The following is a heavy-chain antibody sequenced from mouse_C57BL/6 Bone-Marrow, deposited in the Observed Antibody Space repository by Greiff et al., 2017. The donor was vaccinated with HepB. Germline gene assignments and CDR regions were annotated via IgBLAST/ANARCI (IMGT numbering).Heavy chain of an antibody. CDR1: GFTFSDYG. V-gene: IGHV5-17*01. Sequence: EVHLVESGGGLVKPGGSLKLSCAASGFTFSDYGMHWVRQAPEKGLEWVAYISSGSSTIYYADTVKGRFTISRDNAKNTLFLQMTSLRSEDTAMYYCARPITTVVARDCSFAYWGRGTLVTVSA. CDR3: ARPITTVVARDCSFAY. CDR2: ISSGSSTI. D-gene: IGHD1-1*01. J-gene: IGHJ3*01.